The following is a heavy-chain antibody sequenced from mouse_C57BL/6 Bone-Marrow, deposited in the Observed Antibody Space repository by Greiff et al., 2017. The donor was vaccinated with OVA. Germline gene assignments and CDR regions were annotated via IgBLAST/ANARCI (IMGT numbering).Heavy chain of an antibody. CDR1: GFTFSDFY. J-gene: IGHJ4*01. V-gene: IGHV7-1*01. Sequence: EVHLVESGGGLVQSGRSLRLSCATSGFTFSDFYMEWVRQAPGKGLEWIAASRNKANDYTTEYSASVKGRFIVSRDTSQSILYLQMNALRAEDTAIYYCARDGYYAMDYWGQGTSVTVSS. CDR2: SRNKANDYTT. CDR3: ARDGYYAMDY.